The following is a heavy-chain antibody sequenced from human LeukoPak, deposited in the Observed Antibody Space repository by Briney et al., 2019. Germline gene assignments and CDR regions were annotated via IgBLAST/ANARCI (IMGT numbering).Heavy chain of an antibody. V-gene: IGHV3-33*01. CDR1: GFTFSTYG. Sequence: GRSLRLSCAASGFTFSTYGMHWVRQAPGKGLEWVAVIWYDGSNKYYADSVKGRFTISRDNSKNTLYLQMNSLRAEDTAVCYCARPPTAHLGDLLWIDYWGQGTLVTVSS. D-gene: IGHD3-10*01. CDR2: IWYDGSNK. J-gene: IGHJ4*02. CDR3: ARPPTAHLGDLLWIDY.